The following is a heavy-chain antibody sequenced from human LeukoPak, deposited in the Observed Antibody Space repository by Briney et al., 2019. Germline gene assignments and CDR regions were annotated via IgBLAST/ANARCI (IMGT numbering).Heavy chain of an antibody. J-gene: IGHJ4*02. Sequence: PSETLSLTCDVYGGSFSGYYWSWIRQPPGKGLEWIGEINHTGSTHYKLSLTSRVTISVDTSKNQFSLKLSSVTAADTGVYYCARGALSIVATHFDYWGQGTLVTVSS. CDR2: INHTGST. CDR3: ARGALSIVATHFDY. CDR1: GGSFSGYY. D-gene: IGHD5-12*01. V-gene: IGHV4-34*01.